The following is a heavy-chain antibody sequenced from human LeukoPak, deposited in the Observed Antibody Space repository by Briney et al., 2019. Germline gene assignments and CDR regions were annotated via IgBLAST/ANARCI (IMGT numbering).Heavy chain of an antibody. CDR1: GFTFSDYY. J-gene: IGHJ4*02. Sequence: GGSLRLSCAASGFTFSDYYMSWIRQAPGKGLEWVSYISSSGSTIYYADSVKGRFTISRDNAKNSLYMQMNSLRAEDTAVYYCARDRHQLLFNPLDYWGQGTLVTVSS. D-gene: IGHD2-2*01. CDR3: ARDRHQLLFNPLDY. CDR2: ISSSGSTI. V-gene: IGHV3-11*04.